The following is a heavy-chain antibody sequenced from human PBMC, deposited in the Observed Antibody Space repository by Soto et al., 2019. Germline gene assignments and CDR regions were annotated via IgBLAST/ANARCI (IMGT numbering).Heavy chain of an antibody. J-gene: IGHJ5*02. CDR1: GGSINSGDYS. Sequence: SETLSLTCTVSGGSINSGDYSWTWIRQPPGKSLEWIGYIYHTGTTYYNMSLKSRVTISVDRSKNQCSLKLSSVTAADTAVYYCASGINYYDSSGDSWFDPWGQGTLVTVSS. V-gene: IGHV4-30-2*01. CDR3: ASGINYYDSSGDSWFDP. CDR2: IYHTGTT. D-gene: IGHD3-22*01.